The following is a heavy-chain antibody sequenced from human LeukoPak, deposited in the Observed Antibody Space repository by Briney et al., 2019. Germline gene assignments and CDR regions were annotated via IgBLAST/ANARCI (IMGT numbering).Heavy chain of an antibody. CDR1: GYRFTTFW. J-gene: IGHJ5*02. CDR3: ARQRGTTGTVNWFDP. D-gene: IGHD1-1*01. CDR2: IYPDDTDT. Sequence: GESLKIPCETSGYRFTTFWIGWVPQSPGTGLEWVGAIYPDDTDTRSSPSFQGQGSISADRSIRTAYLKRNSLKASDTGMYYCARQRGTTGTVNWFDPWGQGTLVTVSS. V-gene: IGHV5-51*01.